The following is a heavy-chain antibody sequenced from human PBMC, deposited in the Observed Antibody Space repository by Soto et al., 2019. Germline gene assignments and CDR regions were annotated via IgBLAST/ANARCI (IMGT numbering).Heavy chain of an antibody. D-gene: IGHD1-1*01. CDR2: IYYSGST. V-gene: IGHV4-31*03. J-gene: IGHJ4*02. CDR3: ARYTTWALTDD. Sequence: PSETLWFTCTVGGGYTSCGGYYWSWIRQHPGKGLEWIGYIYYSGSTYYNPSLKSRVTISVDASKNQFSLKLSSVAAADTAVYYRARYTTWALTDDWGQGTLVTVSS. CDR1: GGYTSCGGYY.